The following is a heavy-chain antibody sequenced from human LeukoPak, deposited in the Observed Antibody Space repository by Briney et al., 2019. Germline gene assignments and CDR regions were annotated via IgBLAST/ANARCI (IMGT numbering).Heavy chain of an antibody. CDR3: ARDFYSDNDFRPGRRYFDF. Sequence: GGSLSLSRAASGFPFSDYAVTWARQAPGRGREWVSTLSGSGGTIYSADSVKGRFTVSRDNSKNTLFLQMNILRAEDTAMYVCARDFYSDNDFRPGRRYFDFWGQGTLVSVPS. CDR2: LSGSGGTI. CDR1: GFPFSDYA. J-gene: IGHJ4*02. D-gene: IGHD3/OR15-3a*01. V-gene: IGHV3-23*01.